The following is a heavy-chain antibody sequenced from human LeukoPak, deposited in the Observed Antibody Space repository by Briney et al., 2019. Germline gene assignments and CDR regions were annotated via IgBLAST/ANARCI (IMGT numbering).Heavy chain of an antibody. CDR3: ARLGSGNAFDI. D-gene: IGHD3-10*01. CDR2: IYHSGST. Sequence: SETLSLTCAVSGGSISSGGYSWSWIRQPPGKGLEWIGYIYHSGSTYYNPPLKSRVTISVDRSKNQFSLKLSSVTAADTAVYYCARLGSGNAFDIWGQGTMVTVSS. V-gene: IGHV4-30-2*01. J-gene: IGHJ3*02. CDR1: GGSISSGGYS.